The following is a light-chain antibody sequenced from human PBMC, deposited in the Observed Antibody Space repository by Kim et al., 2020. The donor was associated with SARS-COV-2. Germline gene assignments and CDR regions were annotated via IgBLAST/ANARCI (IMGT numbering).Light chain of an antibody. V-gene: IGKV3-20*01. Sequence: EIVLTQSPGTLSLSPGQGATLSCRASQSVGRNYLAWYQHKPGQAPRLLIYDASTRATGIPDRFSGSGSGTDFTLTFSRLEPEDFGVYYCEQYAASPLTFGGGTKVDIK. CDR1: QSVGRNY. CDR3: EQYAASPLT. J-gene: IGKJ4*01. CDR2: DAS.